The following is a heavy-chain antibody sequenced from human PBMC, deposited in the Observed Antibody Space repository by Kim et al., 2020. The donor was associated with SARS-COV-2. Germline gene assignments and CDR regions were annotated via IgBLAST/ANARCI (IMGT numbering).Heavy chain of an antibody. J-gene: IGHJ4*02. CDR1: GYTFTGYY. D-gene: IGHD2-15*01. CDR3: ARKYCSGGSCPYWFGY. CDR2: INPNSGGT. V-gene: IGHV1-2*02. Sequence: ASVKVSCKASGYTFTGYYMHWVRQAPGQGLEWMGWINPNSGGTNYAQKFQGRVTMTRDTSISTAYMELSRLRSDDTAVYYCARKYCSGGSCPYWFGYWGQGTLVTVSS.